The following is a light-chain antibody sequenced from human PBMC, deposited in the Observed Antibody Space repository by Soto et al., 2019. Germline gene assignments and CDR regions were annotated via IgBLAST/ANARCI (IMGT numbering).Light chain of an antibody. J-gene: IGKJ4*01. Sequence: DIQMTQSPSSLSAYVGDRVTITCRASQSISSYLNWYQQKPGKAPRLLIYAASRLQSGVPARFSGSGAETDFTLTITSLQPEDFGIYYCQQSYATVRTFGGGTKVDIK. V-gene: IGKV1-39*01. CDR1: QSISSY. CDR3: QQSYATVRT. CDR2: AAS.